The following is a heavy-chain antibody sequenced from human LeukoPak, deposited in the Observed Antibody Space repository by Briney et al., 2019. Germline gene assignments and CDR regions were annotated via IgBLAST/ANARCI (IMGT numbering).Heavy chain of an antibody. J-gene: IGHJ4*02. D-gene: IGHD6-13*01. Sequence: SETLSLTCTVSGGSISSYYWGWIRQPPGKGLEWIGYIYYSGSTNYNPSLKSRVTISVDTSKNQFSLKLSSVTAADTAVYYCARAGSGAAAGPLIYWGRGTLVTVSS. CDR2: IYYSGST. CDR3: ARAGSGAAAGPLIY. CDR1: GGSISSYY. V-gene: IGHV4-59*12.